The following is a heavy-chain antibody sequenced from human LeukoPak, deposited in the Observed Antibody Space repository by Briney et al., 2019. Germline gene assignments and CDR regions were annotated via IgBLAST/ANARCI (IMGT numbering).Heavy chain of an antibody. Sequence: GGSLRLSCAASGFTFSSYWMSWVRQAPGKGLEWVANINQDGSEKYYVDSVKGRFTISKDNSKNTLYLQMNSLRPEDMGVYYCARGGSGSYYYYYYYMDVWGKGTTVTVSS. CDR1: GFTFSSYW. J-gene: IGHJ6*03. D-gene: IGHD3-10*01. CDR2: INQDGSEK. V-gene: IGHV3-7*01. CDR3: ARGGSGSYYYYYYYMDV.